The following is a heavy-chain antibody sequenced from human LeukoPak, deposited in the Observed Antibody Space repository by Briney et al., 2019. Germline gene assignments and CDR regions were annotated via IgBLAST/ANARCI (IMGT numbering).Heavy chain of an antibody. J-gene: IGHJ4*02. V-gene: IGHV3-21*01. Sequence: GGTLRLSCAASGFTFSSYSMNWVRQAPGKGLECVSSISSSSSYIYYADSVKGRFTISRDNAKNSLYMQMNSLRAEDTAVYYCARGVRNCSSTSCYGLFDYWGQGTLVTVSS. CDR3: ARGVRNCSSTSCYGLFDY. D-gene: IGHD2-2*01. CDR1: GFTFSSYS. CDR2: ISSSSSYI.